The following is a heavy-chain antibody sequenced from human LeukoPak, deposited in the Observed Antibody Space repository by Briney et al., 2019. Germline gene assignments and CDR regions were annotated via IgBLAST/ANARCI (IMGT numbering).Heavy chain of an antibody. CDR1: GFTFSSYW. Sequence: QPGGSLRLSCAASGFTFSSYWMSWVRQAPGKGLEWVANIKKDGSEKYSVDSVKGRFTISRDNAKTSLYLQMNTLRAEDTAVYYCASSGATRFRSWGQGTMVTVSS. CDR3: ASSGATRFRS. CDR2: IKKDGSEK. V-gene: IGHV3-7*01. D-gene: IGHD5-12*01. J-gene: IGHJ3*01.